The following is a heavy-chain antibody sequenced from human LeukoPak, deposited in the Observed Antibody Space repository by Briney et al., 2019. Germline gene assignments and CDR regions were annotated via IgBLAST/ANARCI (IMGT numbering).Heavy chain of an antibody. CDR2: ISGSGGST. V-gene: IGHV3-23*01. D-gene: IGHD3-22*01. CDR3: ARDQEYYYDSSGYYSFY. J-gene: IGHJ4*02. Sequence: GGSLRLSCAASGFTLSSYAMSWARQAPGKGLEWVSAISGSGGSTYYADSVKGRFTISRDNSKNTLYLQMNSLRAEDTAVYYCARDQEYYYDSSGYYSFYWGQGTLVTVSS. CDR1: GFTLSSYA.